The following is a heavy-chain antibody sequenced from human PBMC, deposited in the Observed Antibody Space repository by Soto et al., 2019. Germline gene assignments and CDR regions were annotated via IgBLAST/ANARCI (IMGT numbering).Heavy chain of an antibody. J-gene: IGHJ4*02. CDR3: ARRYGPGFDY. D-gene: IGHD4-17*01. CDR1: CSAISTYY. V-gene: IGHV4-59*08. Sequence: SETLSRASSISCSAISTYYWSWIRKPPGKGLEWIGYIYYSGSTNYNPSLKSRVTISVDTSMNQFSLKLSSVTAADTAVYYCARRYGPGFDYWGQGTLVTVSS. CDR2: IYYSGST.